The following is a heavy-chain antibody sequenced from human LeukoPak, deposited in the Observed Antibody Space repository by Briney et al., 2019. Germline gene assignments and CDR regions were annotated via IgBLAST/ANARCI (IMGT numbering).Heavy chain of an antibody. J-gene: IGHJ6*02. D-gene: IGHD3/OR15-3a*01. Sequence: PGGSLRLSCAASGFTFSSYAMTWVRQAPGKGLEWVSAISYSGSGTYYADSVKGRFTISRDNSKNTLFLQMNSLRVEDTAVYYCAKGGAGLPNFYGMDVWGQGTTVTVSS. CDR3: AKGGAGLPNFYGMDV. V-gene: IGHV3-23*01. CDR2: ISYSGSGT. CDR1: GFTFSSYA.